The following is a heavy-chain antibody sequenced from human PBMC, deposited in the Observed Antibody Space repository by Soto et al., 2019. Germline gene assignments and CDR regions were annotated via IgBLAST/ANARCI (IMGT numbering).Heavy chain of an antibody. V-gene: IGHV1-69*13. CDR1: GCTISSYA. D-gene: IGHD2-2*01. Sequence: ASVKVSCKACGCTISSYAISWVRQAPGQGLEWMGGIIPIFGTANYAQKFQGRVTITADESTSTAYMELSSLRSEDTAVYYCARVGYCSSTSCYPLWGQGTLVTVSS. CDR2: IIPIFGTA. J-gene: IGHJ1*01. CDR3: ARVGYCSSTSCYPL.